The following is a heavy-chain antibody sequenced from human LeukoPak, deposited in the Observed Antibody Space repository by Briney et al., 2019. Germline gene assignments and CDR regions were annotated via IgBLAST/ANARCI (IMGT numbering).Heavy chain of an antibody. Sequence: PGGSLRLSCAASGFIFSNYGMNWVRQAPGKGLEWISYISGSSSLIHQADSVKGRFTIFRDNAKNLVSLQMSSLRDEDTAVYYCARGPEHVDNWFDPWGQGTLVTVSS. CDR3: ARGPEHVDNWFDP. D-gene: IGHD1-14*01. CDR1: GFIFSNYG. V-gene: IGHV3-48*02. J-gene: IGHJ5*02. CDR2: ISGSSSLI.